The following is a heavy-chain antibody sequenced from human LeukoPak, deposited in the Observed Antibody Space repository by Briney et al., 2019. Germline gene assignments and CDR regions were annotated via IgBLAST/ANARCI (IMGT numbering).Heavy chain of an antibody. J-gene: IGHJ4*02. V-gene: IGHV3-23*01. CDR1: GFTFSSHA. D-gene: IGHD2-15*01. Sequence: GGSLRLSCVASGFTFSSHAMSWVRQAPGMGLEWVSTISSSSGSTYYAGSVKGRFTISRDNSKNTLYLQMNSLRAEDTAVHYCARSSSGGRSIYDYWGQGTLVTASS. CDR3: ARSSSGGRSIYDY. CDR2: ISSSSGST.